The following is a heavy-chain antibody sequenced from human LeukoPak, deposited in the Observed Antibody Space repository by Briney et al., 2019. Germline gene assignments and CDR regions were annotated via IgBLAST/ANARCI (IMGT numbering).Heavy chain of an antibody. CDR1: GDSMSSSHYC. D-gene: IGHD2-8*02. J-gene: IGHJ4*02. Sequence: SETLSLTCTVSGDSMSSSHYCWGWIRQPPGKGLEWIGSIYYSGSTNYNPSLKSRVTISVDTSKNQFSLNLNSVTAADTAVYYCARAVAYGIDTGYFDYWGQGTLVTVSS. CDR3: ARAVAYGIDTGYFDY. V-gene: IGHV4-39*07. CDR2: IYYSGST.